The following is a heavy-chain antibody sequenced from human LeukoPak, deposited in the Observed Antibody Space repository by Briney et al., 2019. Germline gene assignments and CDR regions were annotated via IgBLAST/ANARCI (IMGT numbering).Heavy chain of an antibody. Sequence: GGSLRLSCAASGFTFDEYAIHWVRQAPGKGLEWVSGISWNSGSIGYADSVKGRFTISRDNAKNSLYLQMNSLRAEYTAFYYCTKGRGRYSYGYGDYFDYWGQGTLVTVSS. D-gene: IGHD5-18*01. V-gene: IGHV3-9*01. J-gene: IGHJ4*02. CDR1: GFTFDEYA. CDR3: TKGRGRYSYGYGDYFDY. CDR2: ISWNSGSI.